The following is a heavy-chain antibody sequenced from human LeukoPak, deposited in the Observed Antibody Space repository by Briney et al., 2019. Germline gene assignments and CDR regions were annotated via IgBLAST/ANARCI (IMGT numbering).Heavy chain of an antibody. Sequence: GGSLRLSCAASGFTFSSYWMSWVRQAPGKGLEWVANIKQDGSEKYYVDSVKGRFTISRDNAKNSLYLQMNSLRAEDTAVYYCARVDYDFWSGYLYYFDYWGQGTLVTVSS. CDR2: IKQDGSEK. J-gene: IGHJ4*02. V-gene: IGHV3-7*04. CDR3: ARVDYDFWSGYLYYFDY. D-gene: IGHD3-3*01. CDR1: GFTFSSYW.